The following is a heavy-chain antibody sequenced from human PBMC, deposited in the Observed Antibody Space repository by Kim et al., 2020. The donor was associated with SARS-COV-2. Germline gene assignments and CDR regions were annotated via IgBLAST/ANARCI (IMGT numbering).Heavy chain of an antibody. D-gene: IGHD1-26*01. CDR2: ISYEGSTQ. J-gene: IGHJ5*02. CDR1: GFTFSSQV. CDR3: ARNLVGDTDLGP. V-gene: IGHV3-30*03. Sequence: GGSLRLSCAASGFTFSSQVMHWVRQAPGKGLEWVALISYEGSTQRYTDSVKGRFTVSRDNSKNILFLQMNSLRPEDTAVYYCARNLVGDTDLGPWGQGTLVTVSS.